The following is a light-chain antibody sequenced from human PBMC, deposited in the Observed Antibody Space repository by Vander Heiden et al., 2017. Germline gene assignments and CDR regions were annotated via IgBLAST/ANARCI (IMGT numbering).Light chain of an antibody. CDR3: AAWDDSLKGWV. CDR2: MNS. Sequence: QSVPTQPPSASGTPGQRVTISRSGSIPNIGSNYVYWYQQVPGTAPKLLIYMNSQRPSGVPDRFSGSKSGTSGSLAISGLRSEDEADYYCAAWDDSLKGWVFGGGTKLTVL. V-gene: IGLV1-47*01. CDR1: IPNIGSNY. J-gene: IGLJ3*02.